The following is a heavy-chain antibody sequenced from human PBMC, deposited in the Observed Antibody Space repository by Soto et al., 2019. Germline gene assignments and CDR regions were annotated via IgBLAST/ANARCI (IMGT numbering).Heavy chain of an antibody. J-gene: IGHJ4*02. V-gene: IGHV1-69*04. CDR1: GGTFSSYT. CDR3: ARDLAAGDY. CDR2: IIPILGIA. D-gene: IGHD6-13*01. Sequence: ASVKVSCKASGGTFSSYTISWVRQAPGQGLEWMGRIIPILGIANYAQKFQGRVTMTMDTSTSTAYMELSSLRFDDTAVYYCARDLAAGDYWGQGTLVTVSS.